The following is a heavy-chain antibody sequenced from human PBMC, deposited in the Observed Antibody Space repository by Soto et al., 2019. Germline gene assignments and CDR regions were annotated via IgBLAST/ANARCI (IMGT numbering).Heavy chain of an antibody. CDR3: ARFPVKCDAFDI. J-gene: IGHJ3*02. CDR1: SGSISSSNW. D-gene: IGHD4-17*01. Sequence: QVQLQESGPGLVKPSGTLSLTCAVSSGSISSSNWWSWVRQPPGKGLEWIGEIYHSGSTNYNPSLKWRVAISVEKSRNQFSLELSSVTAADTAVYNCARFPVKCDAFDIWGQGTMVTVSS. CDR2: IYHSGST. V-gene: IGHV4-4*02.